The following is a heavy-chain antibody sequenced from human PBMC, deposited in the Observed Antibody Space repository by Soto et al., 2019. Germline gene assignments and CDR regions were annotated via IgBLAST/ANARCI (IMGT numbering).Heavy chain of an antibody. J-gene: IGHJ6*03. CDR3: AKVLSYDFWSGYYQGEHYYYYYMDV. CDR1: GFTFSSYA. Sequence: GGSLRLSCAASGFTFSSYAMSWVRQAPGKGLEWVSAISGSGGSTYYADSVKGRFTISRDNSKNTLYLQMNSLRAEDTAVYYCAKVLSYDFWSGYYQGEHYYYYYMDVWGKGTTVTVSS. CDR2: ISGSGGST. V-gene: IGHV3-23*01. D-gene: IGHD3-3*01.